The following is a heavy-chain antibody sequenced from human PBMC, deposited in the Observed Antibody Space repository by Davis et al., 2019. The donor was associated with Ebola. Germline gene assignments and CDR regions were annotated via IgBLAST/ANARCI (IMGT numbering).Heavy chain of an antibody. CDR3: GGSTSSDGTGIDY. V-gene: IGHV3-7*01. Sequence: GGSLRLSCAASGFTLSSSWMTWVRQAPGKGLEWVASLKQDGSEEYYGDSVKGRFTISRDNTKNTLYLQMNSLRAEDTAVYYCGGSTSSDGTGIDYWGQGTLVTVSS. CDR2: LKQDGSEE. D-gene: IGHD1-1*01. CDR1: GFTLSSSW. J-gene: IGHJ4*02.